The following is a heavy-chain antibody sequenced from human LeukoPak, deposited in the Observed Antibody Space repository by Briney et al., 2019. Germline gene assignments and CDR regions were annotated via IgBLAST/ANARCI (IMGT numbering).Heavy chain of an antibody. D-gene: IGHD3-9*01. V-gene: IGHV4-34*01. CDR3: ARGLRYFGGWFDP. CDR2: INHSGST. J-gene: IGHJ5*02. CDR1: GGSFSGYY. Sequence: SETLSLTCAVYGGSFSGYYWSWIRQPPGKGLEWIGEINHSGSTNYNPSLKSRVTISVDTSKNQFSLKLSSVTAADTAVYYCARGLRYFGGWFDPWGQGTLVTVSS.